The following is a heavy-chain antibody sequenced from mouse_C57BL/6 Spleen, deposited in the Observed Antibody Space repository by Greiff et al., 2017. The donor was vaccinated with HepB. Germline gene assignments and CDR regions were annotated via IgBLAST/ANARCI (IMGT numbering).Heavy chain of an antibody. CDR3: ATERYYDYDNWFAY. CDR2: INPNNGGT. J-gene: IGHJ3*01. V-gene: IGHV1-22*01. CDR1: GYTFTDYN. D-gene: IGHD2-4*01. Sequence: EVQLQQSGPELVKPGASVKMSCKASGYTFTDYNMHWVKQSHGKSLEWIGYINPNNGGTSYNQKFKGKATMTANKSSSTAYMELSSLTSEDSAVYYCATERYYDYDNWFAYWGQGTLVTVSA.